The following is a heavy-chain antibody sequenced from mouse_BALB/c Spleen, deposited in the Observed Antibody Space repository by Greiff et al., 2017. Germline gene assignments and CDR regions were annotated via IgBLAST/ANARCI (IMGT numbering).Heavy chain of an antibody. CDR2: IYPGDGDT. Sequence: VKLMESGAELARPGASVKLSCKASGYTFTSYWMQWVKQRPGQGLEWIGAIYPGDGDTRYTQKFKGKATLTADKSSSTAYMQLSSLASEDSAVYYCARDGAMDYWGQGTSVTVSS. V-gene: IGHV1-87*01. J-gene: IGHJ4*01. CDR1: GYTFTSYW. CDR3: ARDGAMDY.